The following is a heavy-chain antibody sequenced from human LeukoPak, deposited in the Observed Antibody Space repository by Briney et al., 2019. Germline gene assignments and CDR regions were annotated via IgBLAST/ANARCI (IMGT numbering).Heavy chain of an antibody. CDR1: GFSLSTPEMC. V-gene: IGHV2-70*17. D-gene: IGHD2-15*01. J-gene: IGHJ4*02. CDR3: ARMTPDSPSFDY. Sequence: ESGPALVNPTQTLTLTCTFSGFSLSTPEMCVTWIRQPPGKALEWLARIDWDDDKFYSPSLRTRLTISKDTPKNQVVLRMTNMDPVDTGTYYCARMTPDSPSFDYWGQGALITVSS. CDR2: IDWDDDK.